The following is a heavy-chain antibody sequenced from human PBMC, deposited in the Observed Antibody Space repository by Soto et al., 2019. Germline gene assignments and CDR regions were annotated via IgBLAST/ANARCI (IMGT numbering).Heavy chain of an antibody. Sequence: QVRLVQSGAEVKKPGSSVKVSCKASGGTFSSYAISWVRQAPGQGLEWMGGIIPIFGTANYAQKFQGRVRIXAXGSTGTAYMELSSLRSEDTAVYYCAIGWELPPHDDYWGQGTLVTVSS. D-gene: IGHD1-26*01. V-gene: IGHV1-69*12. CDR3: AIGWELPPHDDY. CDR1: GGTFSSYA. J-gene: IGHJ4*02. CDR2: IIPIFGTA.